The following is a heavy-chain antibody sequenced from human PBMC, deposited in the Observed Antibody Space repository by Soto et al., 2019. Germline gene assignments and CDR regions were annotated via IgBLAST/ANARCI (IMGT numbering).Heavy chain of an antibody. D-gene: IGHD3-16*01. CDR2: IYYSGST. J-gene: IGHJ3*02. V-gene: IGHV4-59*01. CDR3: GKDAGGRGNGAFDI. CDR1: GGSINSYY. Sequence: SETLSLTCAVYGGSINSYYWSWIRQPPGKGLEWIGYIYYSGSTKYNPSLKSRVTISKDTSKNQFSLKLTSVTAADTAMYYCGKDAGGRGNGAFDIWGQGTMVTVSS.